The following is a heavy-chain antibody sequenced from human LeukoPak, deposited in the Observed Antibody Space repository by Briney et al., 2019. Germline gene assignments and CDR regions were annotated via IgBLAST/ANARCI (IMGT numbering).Heavy chain of an antibody. CDR1: GYTFTGYD. CDR3: ARLTESPAYYYSSGYYHSAY. V-gene: IGHV1-8*01. Sequence: ASVKVSCKASGYTFTGYDIKWVRQAAGQGLEWMGWMNPDTGNTGYAQKFQGRVTMTRYTSKGTAYMELNSLRSEDTAVYYCARLTESPAYYYSSGYYHSAYWGQGTLVTVSS. J-gene: IGHJ4*02. D-gene: IGHD3-22*01. CDR2: MNPDTGNT.